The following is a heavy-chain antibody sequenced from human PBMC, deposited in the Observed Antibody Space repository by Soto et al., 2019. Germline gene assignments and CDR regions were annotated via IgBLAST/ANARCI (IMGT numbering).Heavy chain of an antibody. D-gene: IGHD3-9*01. CDR2: IYSSGNT. V-gene: IGHV3-53*01. CDR3: ARAGSPFHSDSTGYWGFDY. J-gene: IGHJ4*02. Sequence: EVPLVESGGGLIQPGGSLRLSCAASGFTFSDHQMNWVRHAPGRGLEWVSVIYSSGNTYYGDSVKGRFTISRDNSKNALYLQMHSLRTEDTALYYCARAGSPFHSDSTGYWGFDYWGQGTLVTVSS. CDR1: GFTFSDHQ.